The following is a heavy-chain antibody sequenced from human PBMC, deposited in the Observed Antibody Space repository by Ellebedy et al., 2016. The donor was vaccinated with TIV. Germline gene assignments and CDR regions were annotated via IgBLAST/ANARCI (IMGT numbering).Heavy chain of an antibody. CDR1: GFNFKGFS. V-gene: IGHV3-30*02. D-gene: IGHD2-21*01. CDR3: ARDYQVVNNLDY. Sequence: PGGSLRLSCAASGFNFKGFSMHWVRQPPGKGLEWMAFVQWGGSVKNYADSVKGRFNVSRDDSKNTVFLQMDGLKPEGTALYYCARDYQVVNNLDYWGQGTLVTVSS. CDR2: VQWGGSVK. J-gene: IGHJ4*02.